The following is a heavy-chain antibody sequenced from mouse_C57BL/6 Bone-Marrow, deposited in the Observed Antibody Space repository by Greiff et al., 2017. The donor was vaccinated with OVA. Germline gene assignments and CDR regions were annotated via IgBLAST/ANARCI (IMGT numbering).Heavy chain of an antibody. CDR3: AIYSNLYWYFDV. CDR1: GFTFSDYG. J-gene: IGHJ1*03. Sequence: EVHLVESGGGLVKPGGSLKLSCAASGFTFSDYGMHWVRQAPEKGLEWVAYISRGSSTIYYADTVKGRFTITGDNAKNTLFLQMSRLRSEDTAMYYCAIYSNLYWYFDVWGTGTTVTVSS. V-gene: IGHV5-17*01. CDR2: ISRGSSTI. D-gene: IGHD2-5*01.